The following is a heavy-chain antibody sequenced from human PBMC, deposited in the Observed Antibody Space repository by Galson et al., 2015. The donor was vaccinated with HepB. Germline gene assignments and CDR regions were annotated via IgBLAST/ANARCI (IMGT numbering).Heavy chain of an antibody. CDR1: GFTFIAYE. J-gene: IGHJ4*02. D-gene: IGHD3-16*01. CDR2: ITTSGSTI. V-gene: IGHV3-48*03. Sequence: SLRLSCAASGFTFIAYEMSWVRLAPGKGLEWISYITTSGSTIYYADSVKGRFTVPRDNAKNSLYLQMTSLRVEDTAVYYCARDKGRRLWRDVGYIDYWGQGVLVTVSS. CDR3: ARDKGRRLWRDVGYIDY.